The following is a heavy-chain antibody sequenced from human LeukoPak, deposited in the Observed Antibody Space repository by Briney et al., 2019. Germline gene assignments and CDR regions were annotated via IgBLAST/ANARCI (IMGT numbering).Heavy chain of an antibody. CDR3: AKDYDFWSGYYDY. D-gene: IGHD3-3*01. Sequence: PGGSLRLSCAASGFTFSSYGMHWVRQAPGKGLEWVAFIRYDGSNKYYADSVKGRFTISRDNSKNTLYLQMNSLRAVDTAVYYCAKDYDFWSGYYDYWGQGTLVTVSP. J-gene: IGHJ4*02. V-gene: IGHV3-30*02. CDR1: GFTFSSYG. CDR2: IRYDGSNK.